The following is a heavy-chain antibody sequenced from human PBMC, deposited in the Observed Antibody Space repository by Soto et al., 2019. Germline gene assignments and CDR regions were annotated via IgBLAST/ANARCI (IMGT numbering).Heavy chain of an antibody. CDR3: AREFGMTPRNWFDP. J-gene: IGHJ5*02. D-gene: IGHD3-16*01. Sequence: SVKVAWKPAGEAFICYPIICGLEALGQGLEWMGGIIPIFGTANYAQKFQGRVTITADESTSTAHMELSSLRSEDTAVYYCAREFGMTPRNWFDPWGHGTLVTVSP. CDR2: IIPIFGTA. CDR1: GEAFICYP. V-gene: IGHV1-69*13.